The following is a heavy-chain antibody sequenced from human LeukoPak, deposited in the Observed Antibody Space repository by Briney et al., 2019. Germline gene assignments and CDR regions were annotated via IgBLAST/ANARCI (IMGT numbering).Heavy chain of an antibody. CDR3: AKARGYDILTGYYNDY. Sequence: PGGSLRLSCAASGFTFSSYAMSWVRQAPGKGLKWVSAISVSGGSTYYADSVKGRFTISRDNSKNTLYPQMNSLRAEDTAVYYCAKARGYDILTGYYNDYWGQGTLVTVSS. CDR1: GFTFSSYA. J-gene: IGHJ4*02. D-gene: IGHD3-9*01. CDR2: ISVSGGST. V-gene: IGHV3-23*01.